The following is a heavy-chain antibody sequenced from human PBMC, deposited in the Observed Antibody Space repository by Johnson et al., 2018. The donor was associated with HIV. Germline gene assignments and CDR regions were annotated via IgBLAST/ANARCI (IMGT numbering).Heavy chain of an antibody. D-gene: IGHD1-14*01. CDR2: INWNGGST. J-gene: IGHJ3*02. CDR1: GFTFDDYG. V-gene: IGHV3-20*04. CDR3: ARDETEADGAFDI. Sequence: VQLVESGGGLIQPGGSLRLSCAASGFTFDDYGMSWVRQAPGKGLEWVSRINWNGGSTGYADSVKGRFTISRDNAKNSLYLQMNSLRAEDTAVYYCARDETEADGAFDIWGQGTMVTVSS.